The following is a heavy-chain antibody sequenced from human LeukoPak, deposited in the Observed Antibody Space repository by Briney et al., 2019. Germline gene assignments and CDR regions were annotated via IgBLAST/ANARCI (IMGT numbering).Heavy chain of an antibody. CDR2: IAYDGSYV. CDR3: ANWAGGNSDGTYEH. CDR1: GFTFSSHG. D-gene: IGHD4-23*01. V-gene: IGHV3-30*18. Sequence: GKSLRLSCAASGFTFSSHGMHWVRQAPGKGLEWLTLIAYDGSYVYYADSVKGRFTISRDNSKNTLYLQMNSLEIEDTAMYYCANWAGGNSDGTYEHWGQGTLVTVSS. J-gene: IGHJ1*01.